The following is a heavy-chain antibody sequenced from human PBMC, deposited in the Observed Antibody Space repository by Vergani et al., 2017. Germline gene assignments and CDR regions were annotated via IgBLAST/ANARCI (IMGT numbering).Heavy chain of an antibody. CDR3: ARELGGTDAFDI. CDR2: ISYDGSNK. CDR1: GFTFSSYA. V-gene: IGHV3-30-3*01. D-gene: IGHD3-10*01. J-gene: IGHJ3*02. Sequence: QVQLVESGGGVVQPGRSLRLSCTASGFTFSSYAMHWVRQAPGKGLEWVAVISYDGSNKSYADSVKGRFTISRENSKNTLYLQMNSLRAEDTAVYYCARELGGTDAFDIWGKGTMVTDSS.